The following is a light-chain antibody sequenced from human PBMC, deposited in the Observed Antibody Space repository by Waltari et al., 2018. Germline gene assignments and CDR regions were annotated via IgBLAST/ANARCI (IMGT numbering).Light chain of an antibody. Sequence: QSALTQPASVSGSPAQSITISCTGTSSDVGAYNYVSWFQQHPGKAPKLLIYEVSNRPSGVSSSFSGSRSGNTASLTISGLQAEDEADYYCSAYRGSSALVFGTGTKVTVL. J-gene: IGLJ1*01. V-gene: IGLV2-14*01. CDR1: SSDVGAYNY. CDR2: EVS. CDR3: SAYRGSSALV.